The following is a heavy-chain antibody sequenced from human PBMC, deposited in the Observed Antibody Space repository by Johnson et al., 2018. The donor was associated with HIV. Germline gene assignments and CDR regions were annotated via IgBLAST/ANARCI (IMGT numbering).Heavy chain of an antibody. CDR1: GFTFSSHW. Sequence: VQLVESGGGLVQPGGSLRLSCAASGFTFSSHWMHWVRQPPGKGLVWVSGIHWNGGSTGYAESVKGRFTISRDNAKKTLYLQMNSLRAEDTAVYYCARVEWELDAFDIWGQGTMVTVSS. J-gene: IGHJ3*02. D-gene: IGHD1-26*01. CDR3: ARVEWELDAFDI. V-gene: IGHV3-74*02. CDR2: IHWNGGST.